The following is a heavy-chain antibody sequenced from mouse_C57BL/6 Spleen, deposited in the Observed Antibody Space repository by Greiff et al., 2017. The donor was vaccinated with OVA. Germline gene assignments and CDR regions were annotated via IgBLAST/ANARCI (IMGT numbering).Heavy chain of an antibody. J-gene: IGHJ1*03. CDR2: INPYNGDT. Sequence: EVQLQQSGPELVKPGASVKISCKASGYSFTGYFMNWVMQSPGQGLEWIGRINPYNGDTFYNQKFKGKATLTVDKSSSTAHMELRSLTSEDSAVDYCASYGNPHGYIDVWGTGTTVTVSS. CDR1: GYSFTGYF. V-gene: IGHV1-20*01. CDR3: ASYGNPHGYIDV. D-gene: IGHD2-1*01.